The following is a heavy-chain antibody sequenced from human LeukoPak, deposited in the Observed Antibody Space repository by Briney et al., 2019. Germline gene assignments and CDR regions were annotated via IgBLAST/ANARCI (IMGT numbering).Heavy chain of an antibody. J-gene: IGHJ5*02. CDR2: ITSTSSYI. V-gene: IGHV3-21*01. D-gene: IGHD2-2*03. Sequence: TPGGSLRLSCAASGFAFSSYAMNWVRQAPGKGLEWVSSITSTSSYIYYADSVKGRFTISRDNAKNSLYLQMNSLRAEDTAVYYCARDDGGYCSSTSCYLGWFDPWGQGTLVTVSS. CDR1: GFAFSSYA. CDR3: ARDDGGYCSSTSCYLGWFDP.